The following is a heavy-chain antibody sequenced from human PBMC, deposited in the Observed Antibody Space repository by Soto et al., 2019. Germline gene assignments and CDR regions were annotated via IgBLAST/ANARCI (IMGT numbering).Heavy chain of an antibody. CDR3: ARTLISRPPYYHYAMDA. D-gene: IGHD2-8*01. V-gene: IGHV1-18*01. J-gene: IGHJ6*02. Sequence: QVQLVQSGAEVKKPGASVKVSCKASGYTFTTYAITWVRQAPGQGLEWMGWISADTGNTDYAQKFRGRVTMTTDTSTNSAYSELRPLRSDDTAVYYCARTLISRPPYYHYAMDAWGQGTTVTVSS. CDR1: GYTFTTYA. CDR2: ISADTGNT.